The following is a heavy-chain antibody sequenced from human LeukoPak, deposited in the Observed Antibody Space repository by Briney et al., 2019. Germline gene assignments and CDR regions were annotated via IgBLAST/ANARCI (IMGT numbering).Heavy chain of an antibody. CDR3: ARDLGHSGSWYEYGMDV. Sequence: GGSLRLSCAASGFTFSSYAMHWVRQAPGKGLEWVAVISYDGSNKYYADSVKGRFTISRDNSKNTLYLQMNSLRAEDTAVYYCARDLGHSGSWYEYGMDVWGQGTTVTVSS. CDR1: GFTFSSYA. CDR2: ISYDGSNK. D-gene: IGHD6-13*01. J-gene: IGHJ6*02. V-gene: IGHV3-30-3*01.